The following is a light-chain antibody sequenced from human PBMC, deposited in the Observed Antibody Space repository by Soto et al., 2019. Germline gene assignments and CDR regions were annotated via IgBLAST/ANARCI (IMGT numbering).Light chain of an antibody. CDR1: QSISSY. Sequence: DIQMTQSPSSLSASVGDRVTITCRASQSISSYLNWYQQKPGKAPKLLSYAASSLQSGVPSRFSGSGSGTDFTLTISSLQPEDFATYDCQHSYSTPPTVGQGTKVEIK. CDR3: QHSYSTPPT. J-gene: IGKJ1*01. V-gene: IGKV1-39*01. CDR2: AAS.